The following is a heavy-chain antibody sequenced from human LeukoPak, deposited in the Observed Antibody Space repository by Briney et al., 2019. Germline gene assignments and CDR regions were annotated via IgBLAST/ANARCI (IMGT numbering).Heavy chain of an antibody. CDR3: ARGPIHLWLHNGMDV. Sequence: GGSLTLSCTASGFIFGDHAMSWVRKAPGKGLEWVGFIRSKAYGGTTEYAASVKGRFTISRDHSEGIAYLQMTTLRIDDTAVYYCARGPIHLWLHNGMDVWGQGTTVIVFS. D-gene: IGHD5-12*01. V-gene: IGHV3-49*04. J-gene: IGHJ6*02. CDR1: GFIFGDHA. CDR2: IRSKAYGGTT.